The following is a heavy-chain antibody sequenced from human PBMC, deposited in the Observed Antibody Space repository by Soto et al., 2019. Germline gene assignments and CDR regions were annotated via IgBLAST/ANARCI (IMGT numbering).Heavy chain of an antibody. CDR3: ARDESSVVTRASSWYLDL. D-gene: IGHD2-21*02. CDR2: IIPILGIA. V-gene: IGHV1-69*08. CDR1: GGTFSSYT. Sequence: QVQLVQSGAEVKKPGSSVKVSCKASGGTFSSYTISWVRQAPGQGLEWMGRIIPILGIANYAQKFQGRVTITADKSTITAYMELISLRSEDSAVYYSARDESSVVTRASSWYLDLWGRGTLVTVSS. J-gene: IGHJ2*01.